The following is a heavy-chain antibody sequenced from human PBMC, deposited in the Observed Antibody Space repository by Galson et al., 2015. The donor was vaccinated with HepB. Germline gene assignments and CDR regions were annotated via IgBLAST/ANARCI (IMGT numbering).Heavy chain of an antibody. V-gene: IGHV2-5*02. D-gene: IGHD6-13*01. CDR1: GFSLSTSGVS. Sequence: PALVKPTQTLTLTCTFSGFSLSTSGVSVGWIRQPPGKALEWLALIYWDDDKRYSPSLKSRLTITKDTSINQVVLTMTNMDPVDTATYHCAHSQFTAAAGTGGIDYWGQGTLVTVSS. CDR2: IYWDDDK. CDR3: AHSQFTAAAGTGGIDY. J-gene: IGHJ4*02.